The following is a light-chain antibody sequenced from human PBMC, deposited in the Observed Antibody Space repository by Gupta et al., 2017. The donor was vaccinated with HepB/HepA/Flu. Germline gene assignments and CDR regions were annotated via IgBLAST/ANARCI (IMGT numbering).Light chain of an antibody. CDR2: QVS. CDR3: VQGTHWPT. CDR1: QSLVFSDGNTF. J-gene: IGKJ4*01. V-gene: IGKV2-30*01. Sequence: DVVLPQSPLSLPVTLGQPASISCRSSQSLVFSDGNTFLHWFQQRPGQSPRRLLYQVSKRDSGVPERFSGSGSGTEFTLRISRVEAEDVAIYYCVQGTHWPTFGGGTKVEIK.